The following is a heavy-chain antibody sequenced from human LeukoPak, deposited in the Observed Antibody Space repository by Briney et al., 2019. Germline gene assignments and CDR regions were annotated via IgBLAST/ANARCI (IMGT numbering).Heavy chain of an antibody. Sequence: PSETLSLTCTVSGGSISSYYWSWIRQPAGKGLEWIGRIYTSGSTNYNPSLKSRVTMSVDTSKNQFSLKLGSVTAADTAVYYCARANTMVRDSPLDYWGQGTLVTVSS. D-gene: IGHD3-10*01. CDR1: GGSISSYY. CDR2: IYTSGST. J-gene: IGHJ4*02. V-gene: IGHV4-4*07. CDR3: ARANTMVRDSPLDY.